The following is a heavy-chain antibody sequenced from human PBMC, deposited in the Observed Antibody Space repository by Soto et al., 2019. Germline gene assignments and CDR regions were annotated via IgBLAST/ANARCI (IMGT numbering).Heavy chain of an antibody. CDR3: ARRGLFGSKTGHFFDY. D-gene: IGHD3-16*01. J-gene: IGHJ4*02. Sequence: GGSLRLSCAASGFTFSTYGMSWVRQAPGKGLERVSGISVSGATTDYADSGRGRFTISSDNYKNTLYLQLNGLRAEDTDVYYCARRGLFGSKTGHFFDYWGQGTLVTVSS. CDR2: ISVSGATT. CDR1: GFTFSTYG. V-gene: IGHV3-23*01.